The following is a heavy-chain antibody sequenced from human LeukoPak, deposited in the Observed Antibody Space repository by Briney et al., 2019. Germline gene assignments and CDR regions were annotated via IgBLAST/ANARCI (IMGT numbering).Heavy chain of an antibody. Sequence: GGSLRLSCAASGFTFSSYAMSWVRQAPGKGLEWVSSIRGSGGGTNYGDSVKGRFTISRYNSKNTLFLQMNSLRAEDTAVYYCAKDGKTRNWNYYQAKPVYWGQGTLVTVSS. CDR3: AKDGKTRNWNYYQAKPVY. CDR1: GFTFSSYA. D-gene: IGHD1-7*01. J-gene: IGHJ4*02. V-gene: IGHV3-23*01. CDR2: IRGSGGGT.